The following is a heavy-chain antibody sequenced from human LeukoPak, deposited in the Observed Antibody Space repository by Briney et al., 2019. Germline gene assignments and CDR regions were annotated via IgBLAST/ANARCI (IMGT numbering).Heavy chain of an antibody. CDR2: IYYSGST. CDR1: GGSISDGTYY. Sequence: SETLSLTCTVSGGSISDGTYYWGWIRQPPGKGLEWIGSIYYSGSTYYNPSLKSRVTISVDTSKNQFSLKLSSVTAADTAVYYCARHAYDFWSGYYTYYFDYWGQGTLVTVSS. J-gene: IGHJ4*02. D-gene: IGHD3-3*01. V-gene: IGHV4-39*01. CDR3: ARHAYDFWSGYYTYYFDY.